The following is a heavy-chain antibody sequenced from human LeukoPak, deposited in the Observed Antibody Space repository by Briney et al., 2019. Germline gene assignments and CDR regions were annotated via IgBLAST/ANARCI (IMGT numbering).Heavy chain of an antibody. CDR2: IYYSGST. CDR3: TRGSIAYYYMDV. Sequence: SETLSLTCTVSGGSISSGTYYWGWLRQPPGKGLEWIGNIYYSGSTNYNPSLKSGVTISVDTSKNQFSLKLSSVTAADTAVYYCTRGSIAYYYMDVWGKGTTVTISS. V-gene: IGHV4-61*01. J-gene: IGHJ6*03. D-gene: IGHD2/OR15-2a*01. CDR1: GGSISSGTYY.